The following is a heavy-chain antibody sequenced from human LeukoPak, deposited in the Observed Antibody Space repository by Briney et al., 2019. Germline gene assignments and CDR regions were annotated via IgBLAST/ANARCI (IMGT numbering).Heavy chain of an antibody. V-gene: IGHV4-34*01. CDR3: ARGRYRYCSSTSCLNWFDP. Sequence: SETLSLTCTVSGCSITGYHWSWIRQPPGKGLEWIGEINHSGSTNYNPSLKSRVTISVDTSKNQFSLKLSSVTAADTAVHYCARGRYRYCSSTSCLNWFDPWGQGTLVTVSS. CDR1: GCSITGYH. D-gene: IGHD2-2*01. J-gene: IGHJ5*02. CDR2: INHSGST.